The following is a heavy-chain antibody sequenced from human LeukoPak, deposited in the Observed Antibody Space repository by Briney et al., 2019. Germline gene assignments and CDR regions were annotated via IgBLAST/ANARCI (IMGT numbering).Heavy chain of an antibody. CDR2: INTDGSST. CDR1: GFTFSNYW. CDR3: AREGGPNYNIWSGYYTGWDY. D-gene: IGHD3-3*01. Sequence: PGGSLRLSCTASGFTFSNYWMHWVRQAPGKGLVWVSRINTDGSSTSYEDSVKGRFTISRDNAKNTLYLQMNSLRAEYTAVYYCAREGGPNYNIWSGYYTGWDYWGQGTLVTVSS. J-gene: IGHJ4*02. V-gene: IGHV3-74*01.